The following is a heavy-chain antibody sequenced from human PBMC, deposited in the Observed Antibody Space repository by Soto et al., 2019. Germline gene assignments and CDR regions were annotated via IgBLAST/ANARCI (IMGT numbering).Heavy chain of an antibody. Sequence: QLQLQESGPGLVKPSETLSLTCTVSGGSISSSSYYWGWIRQPPGKGLEWIGSIYYSGSTYYNPSLRSGVNITVEASKNQFSLKLSSVTAADTAVYYCAREGKLITFGGVIVFFDSWGQGTLVTVSS. V-gene: IGHV4-39*02. CDR2: IYYSGST. CDR1: GGSISSSSYY. CDR3: AREGKLITFGGVIVFFDS. D-gene: IGHD3-16*02. J-gene: IGHJ4*02.